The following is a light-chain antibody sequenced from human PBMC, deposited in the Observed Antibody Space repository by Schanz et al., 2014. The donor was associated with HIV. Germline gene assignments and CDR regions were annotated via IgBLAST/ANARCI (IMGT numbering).Light chain of an antibody. J-gene: IGKJ3*01. CDR2: GAS. Sequence: EIVLTQSPVILSLSPGERATLSCRASQTVSSNSLGWYQQKPGQAPRLLIYGASSRATGIPDRFSGSGSGTGFTLTISSLEPEDFAVYYCQQRSNSSFGPGTKVDIK. CDR1: QTVSSNS. CDR3: QQRSNSS. V-gene: IGKV3D-20*02.